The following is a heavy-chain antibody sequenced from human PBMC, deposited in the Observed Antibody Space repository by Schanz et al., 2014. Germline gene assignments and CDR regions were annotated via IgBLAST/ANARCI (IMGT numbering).Heavy chain of an antibody. Sequence: EVQLVESGGGLVQPGGSLRLSCVASGFTFSNYWMTWVRQAPGKGLEWVANIKHDGSVKDYVDSVEGRFTISRDNAKRSLFLQMNSLRVEDTSVYFCVSQTGSPTYWGQGTLVTVSS. J-gene: IGHJ4*02. CDR3: VSQTGSPTY. D-gene: IGHD6-13*01. CDR1: GFTFSNYW. V-gene: IGHV3-7*02. CDR2: IKHDGSVK.